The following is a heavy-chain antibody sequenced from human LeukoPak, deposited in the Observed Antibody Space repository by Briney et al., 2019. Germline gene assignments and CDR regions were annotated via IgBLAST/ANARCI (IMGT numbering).Heavy chain of an antibody. D-gene: IGHD2-21*01. CDR2: IIPIFGTA. V-gene: IGHV1-69*05. CDR3: ARDRGEGESFDY. J-gene: IGHJ4*02. Sequence: ASVKVSCKASGGTFSSYAISWVRQAPGQGLEWMGGIIPIFGTANYARKFQGRVTITTDESTSTAYMELSSLRSEDTAVYYCARDRGEGESFDYWGQGTLVTVSS. CDR1: GGTFSSYA.